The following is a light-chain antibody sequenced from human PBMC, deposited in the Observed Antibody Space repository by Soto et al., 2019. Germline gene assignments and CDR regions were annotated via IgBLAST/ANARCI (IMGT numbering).Light chain of an antibody. Sequence: RASQSVSNNYLAWYQQKPGQAPRLLIYGASNRATGILDRFSCSGPGTDFALTISSLHPDYSALYNCQPHGSAPAITFRQGTRLEIK. CDR3: QPHGSAPAIT. CDR2: GAS. CDR1: QSVSNNY. J-gene: IGKJ5*01. V-gene: IGKV3-20*01.